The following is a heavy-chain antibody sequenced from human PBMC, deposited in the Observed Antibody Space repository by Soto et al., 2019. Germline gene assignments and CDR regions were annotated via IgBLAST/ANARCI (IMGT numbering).Heavy chain of an antibody. CDR2: IIPILGIA. J-gene: IGHJ4*02. D-gene: IGHD2-15*01. CDR1: GGTFSSYT. Sequence: GASVKVSCKASGGTFSSYTISWVRQAPGQGLEWMGRIIPILGIANYAQKFQGRVTITADKSTSTAYMELSSLRSEDTAVYYCASSVAGRGYCSAGSCYKYFDYWGQGILVSVPP. V-gene: IGHV1-69*02. CDR3: ASSVAGRGYCSAGSCYKYFDY.